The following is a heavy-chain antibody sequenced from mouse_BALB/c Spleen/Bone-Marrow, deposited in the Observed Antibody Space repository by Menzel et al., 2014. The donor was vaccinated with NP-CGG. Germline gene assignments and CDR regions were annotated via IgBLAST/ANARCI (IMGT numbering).Heavy chain of an antibody. V-gene: IGHV1S29*02. J-gene: IGHJ2*01. CDR1: GYPFADYN. D-gene: IGHD1-1*01. CDR3: VRAPPITSVVTRDY. CDR2: IYPHTRDT. Sequence: EVKLMESGPELVKPGASVKISCKASGYPFADYNMHWVKQSHGKSLEWIGYIYPHTRDTGYNQKFRNKATLTVDISSSTAYMVLRSLTSEDSAVYYCVRAPPITSVVTRDYWGQGTTLTVSS.